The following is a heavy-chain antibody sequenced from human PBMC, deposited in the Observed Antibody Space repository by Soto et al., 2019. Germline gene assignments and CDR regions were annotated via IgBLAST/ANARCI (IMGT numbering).Heavy chain of an antibody. CDR3: AQVKYCSSTSCYVEAAFDI. J-gene: IGHJ3*02. Sequence: QVQLQESGPGLVKPSQTLSLTCTVSGGSISSGGYYWSWIRQHPGKGLEWIGYIYYSGSTYYNPSLKSRVTISVDTSKNQFSLKLSSVTAADTAVYYCAQVKYCSSTSCYVEAAFDIWAQGTMVTVSS. CDR2: IYYSGST. CDR1: GGSISSGGYY. V-gene: IGHV4-31*03. D-gene: IGHD2-2*01.